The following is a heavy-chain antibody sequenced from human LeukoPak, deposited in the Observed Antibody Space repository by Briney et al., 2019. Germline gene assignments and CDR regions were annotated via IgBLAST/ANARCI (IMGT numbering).Heavy chain of an antibody. CDR1: GGTFSSYA. CDR3: CSGYSYEFSDP. J-gene: IGHJ5*02. D-gene: IGHD5-18*01. Sequence: SVKVSCKASGGTFSSYAISWVRQAPGQGLEWMGRIIPIFGTANYAQKFQGRVTITTDESTSTAYMELSSLRSEDTAVYYRCSGYSYEFSDPWGQGTLVTVSS. V-gene: IGHV1-69*05. CDR2: IIPIFGTA.